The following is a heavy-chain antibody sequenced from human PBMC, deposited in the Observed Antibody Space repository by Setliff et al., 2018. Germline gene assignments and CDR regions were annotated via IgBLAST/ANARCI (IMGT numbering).Heavy chain of an antibody. CDR3: ARYPSKLPELGIYGRFDF. V-gene: IGHV4-34*01. D-gene: IGHD7-27*01. CDR1: GASIRNNYY. Sequence: SETLSLTCAVSGASIRNNYYWGWIRQPPGKGLEWIGEINHSASTNYNPSLKSRVTISVDTSKNQFSLKVTSVTAADTAVYFCARYPSKLPELGIYGRFDFWGQGARVTVSS. CDR2: INHSAST. J-gene: IGHJ4*02.